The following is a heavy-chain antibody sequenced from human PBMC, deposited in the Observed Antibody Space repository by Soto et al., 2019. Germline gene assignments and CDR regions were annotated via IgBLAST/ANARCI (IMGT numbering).Heavy chain of an antibody. CDR3: ARDLRSVWSTIHYYGMDV. J-gene: IGHJ6*02. CDR1: GFTFSSYG. V-gene: IGHV3-33*01. CDR2: IWYDGSNK. D-gene: IGHD5-12*01. Sequence: GGSLRLSCAASGFTFSSYGMHWVRQAPGKGLEWVAVIWYDGSNKYYADSVKGRFTISRDNSKNTLYLQMNSLRAEDTAVYYCARDLRSVWSTIHYYGMDVWGQGTTVTVSS.